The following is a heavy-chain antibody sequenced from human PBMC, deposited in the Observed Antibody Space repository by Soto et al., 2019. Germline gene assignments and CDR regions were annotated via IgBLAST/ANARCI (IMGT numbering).Heavy chain of an antibody. CDR3: ARDRGVGHYYGMDV. Sequence: SETLSLTCTVSGGSISSYYWSWIRQPPGKGLEWIGYIYYSGSTNYNPSLKSRVTISVDTSKNQFSLKLSSVTAADTAVYYCARDRGVGHYYGMDVWGQGTTVTVSS. CDR1: GGSISSYY. D-gene: IGHD1-26*01. J-gene: IGHJ6*02. CDR2: IYYSGST. V-gene: IGHV4-59*01.